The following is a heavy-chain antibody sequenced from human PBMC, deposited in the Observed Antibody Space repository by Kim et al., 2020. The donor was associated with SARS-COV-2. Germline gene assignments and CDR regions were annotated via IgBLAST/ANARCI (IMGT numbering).Heavy chain of an antibody. D-gene: IGHD6-19*01. CDR3: ANYDHVAVAGYCVVY. CDR2: ISCSGGAT. CDR1: GFTFSSYA. V-gene: IGHV3-23*01. J-gene: IGHJ4*01. Sequence: GGSLRLSCSASGFTFSSYAMSWVRQAPGKGLEWVSAISCSGGATYYADSVKGRFTISRDNSKNTLYLQMNSLRTEDTAVYYCANYDHVAVAGYCVVYWD.